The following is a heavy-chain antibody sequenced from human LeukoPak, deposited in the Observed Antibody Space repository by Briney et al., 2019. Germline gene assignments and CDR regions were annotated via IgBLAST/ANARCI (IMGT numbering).Heavy chain of an antibody. J-gene: IGHJ4*02. Sequence: GGSLRLSCAASGFTFSNAWMSWVRQAPGKGLEWVGRIKIKTDGGTIEYGAPVKGRFTISRDDSKNTLYLQMNTLETEDTGVYYCTRISGSASGPFDYWGQGSLVTVSS. CDR1: GFTFSNAW. CDR2: IKIKTDGGTI. CDR3: TRISGSASGPFDY. V-gene: IGHV3-15*01. D-gene: IGHD1-26*01.